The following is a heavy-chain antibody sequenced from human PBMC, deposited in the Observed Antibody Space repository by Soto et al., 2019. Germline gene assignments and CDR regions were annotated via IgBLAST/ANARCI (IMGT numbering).Heavy chain of an antibody. Sequence: QLLLQESGSGLVRPSQTLSLTCGVSGGSLSSSGYSLTWIRQPPVQGLEWLGHIYHTGNAYYNPSLKSRVTISPDRSKNQFSLNLTSVIAADTARYYCARSWNYVGMNWFDPWGQGTLVTVSS. V-gene: IGHV4-30-2*01. J-gene: IGHJ5*02. CDR2: IYHTGNA. CDR3: ARSWNYVGMNWFDP. D-gene: IGHD1-7*01. CDR1: GGSLSSSGYS.